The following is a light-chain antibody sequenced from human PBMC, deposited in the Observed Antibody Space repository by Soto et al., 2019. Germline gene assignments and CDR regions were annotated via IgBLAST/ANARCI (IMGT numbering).Light chain of an antibody. J-gene: IGKJ1*01. CDR2: GAS. Sequence: EIVMTQSPATLPVSPGERATLSCRASQIVSSNLACYQQKPGQAPRLLLYGASTRATGIPARSSGSGSGTEFPLTLRILQSEDFAVYYCQQYNNRPRTFRQGT. V-gene: IGKV3-15*01. CDR1: QIVSSN. CDR3: QQYNNRPRT.